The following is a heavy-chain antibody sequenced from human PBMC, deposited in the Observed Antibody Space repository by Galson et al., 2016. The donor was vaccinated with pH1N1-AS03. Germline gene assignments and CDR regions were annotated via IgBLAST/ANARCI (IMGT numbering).Heavy chain of an antibody. D-gene: IGHD3-3*01. CDR2: IWYDGSNK. Sequence: SLRLSCAASGFTFSSYGMHWVRQTPGKGLEWVAVIWYDGSNKYYADSVKGRFTISRDNSKNTLYLQMSSLRAADTAVYYCARGQGYKSGYFDTDYWGRGTLVTVSS. J-gene: IGHJ4*02. CDR3: ARGQGYKSGYFDTDY. CDR1: GFTFSSYG. V-gene: IGHV3-33*01.